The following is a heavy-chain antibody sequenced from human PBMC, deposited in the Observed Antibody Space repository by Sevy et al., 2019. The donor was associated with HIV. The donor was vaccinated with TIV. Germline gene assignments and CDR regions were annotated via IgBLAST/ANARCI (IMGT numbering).Heavy chain of an antibody. V-gene: IGHV1-2*02. Sequence: ASVKVSCKASGYSFTGYYMNWVRQAPGQGLEWMGWINPNTSDTTYSEKFEGRVTMTRDSSLSTAYLELRGLRSDDTAVYYCARDFLAVTSFPSDAFDIWGQGTLVTVSS. CDR1: GYSFTGYY. D-gene: IGHD2-21*02. CDR2: INPNTSDT. CDR3: ARDFLAVTSFPSDAFDI. J-gene: IGHJ3*02.